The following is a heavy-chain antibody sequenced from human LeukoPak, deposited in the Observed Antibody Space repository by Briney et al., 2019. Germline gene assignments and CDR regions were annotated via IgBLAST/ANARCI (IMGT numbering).Heavy chain of an antibody. V-gene: IGHV3-30*18. J-gene: IGHJ3*02. CDR2: ISYDGSNK. D-gene: IGHD3-22*01. CDR3: AKDRGYYDSSGYPI. CDR1: GFTFSSYG. Sequence: QPGRSLRLSCAASGFTFSSYGMHWVRQAPGKGLEWVAVISYDGSNKYYADSVKGRFTISRDNSKNTLYLQMYSLRAEDTAVYYCAKDRGYYDSSGYPIWGQGTMVTVSS.